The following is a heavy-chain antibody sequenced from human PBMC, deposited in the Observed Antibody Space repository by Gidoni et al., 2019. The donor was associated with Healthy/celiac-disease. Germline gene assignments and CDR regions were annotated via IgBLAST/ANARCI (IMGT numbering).Heavy chain of an antibody. D-gene: IGHD3-10*01. J-gene: IGHJ4*02. Sequence: QVQLQQWGAGLLKPSETLSLTCAVYGGSFSGYYWSWIRQPPGKGLEWIGEINHSGSTNYNPSLKSRVTISVDTSKNQFSLKLSSVTAADTAVYYCARGLRATYYYGSGSYYLYWGQGTLVTVSS. V-gene: IGHV4-34*01. CDR2: INHSGST. CDR3: ARGLRATYYYGSGSYYLY. CDR1: GGSFSGYY.